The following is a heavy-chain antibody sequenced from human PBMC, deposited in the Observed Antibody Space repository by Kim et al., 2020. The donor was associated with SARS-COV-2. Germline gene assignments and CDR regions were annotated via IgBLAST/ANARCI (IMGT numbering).Heavy chain of an antibody. Sequence: GGSLRLSCAASGFTFSSSWMTWVRQAPGKGLEWVANIKQDESEKNYVDSSKGRFSISRDNARNSLSLQMNSLRVEDTAVYYCVKGGWFGLSWGQGILVTASS. J-gene: IGHJ5*02. CDR3: VKGGWFGLS. V-gene: IGHV3-7*01. CDR1: GFTFSSSW. CDR2: IKQDESEK. D-gene: IGHD3-10*01.